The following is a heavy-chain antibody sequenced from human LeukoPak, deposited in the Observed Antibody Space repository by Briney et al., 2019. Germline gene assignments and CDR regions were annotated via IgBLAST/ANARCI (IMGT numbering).Heavy chain of an antibody. J-gene: IGHJ4*02. D-gene: IGHD1-14*01. CDR1: GGSISNYY. CDR3: ARLQGYNRHLDY. Sequence: PSETLSLTCTVSGGSISNYYWSWIRQPPGKGLEWIGYIYYSGGTNYNPSLKSRITMSVDTSKNQFSLKLSSLTAADTAVYYCARLQGYNRHLDYWGQGTLVTVSS. CDR2: IYYSGGT. V-gene: IGHV4-59*08.